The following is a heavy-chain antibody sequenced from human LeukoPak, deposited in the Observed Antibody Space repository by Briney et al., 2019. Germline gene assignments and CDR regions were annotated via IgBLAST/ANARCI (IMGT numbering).Heavy chain of an antibody. Sequence: PGGSLRLSCAASGFTFSDYYMSWIRQAPGKGLEWVSYISSSGSTIYYADSVKGRFTISRDNAKNSLYLQMNSLRAEDTAVYYCARDKYDFWSDRSWVGAFDIWGQGTMVTVSS. CDR1: GFTFSDYY. CDR3: ARDKYDFWSDRSWVGAFDI. J-gene: IGHJ3*02. D-gene: IGHD3-3*01. CDR2: ISSSGSTI. V-gene: IGHV3-11*04.